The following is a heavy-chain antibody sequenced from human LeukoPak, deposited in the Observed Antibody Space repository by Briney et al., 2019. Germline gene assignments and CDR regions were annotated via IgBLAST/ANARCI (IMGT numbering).Heavy chain of an antibody. CDR3: ARCMVLSQGWCKWFDP. Sequence: GGSLRHTCAASGFDLTTYAMTWVRQAPAKGLEWVSSIRIGGGGTYYADSVKGRFTISRDNSENTLHLQMNNLRVEDTARYFCARCMVLSQGWCKWFDPWGQGTLVTVSS. V-gene: IGHV3-23*01. CDR1: GFDLTTYA. J-gene: IGHJ5*02. CDR2: IRIGGGGT. D-gene: IGHD6-13*01.